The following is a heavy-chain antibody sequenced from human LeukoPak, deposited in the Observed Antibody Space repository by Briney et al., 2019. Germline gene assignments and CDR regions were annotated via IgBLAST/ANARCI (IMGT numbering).Heavy chain of an antibody. J-gene: IGHJ4*02. CDR1: GGTFSSYA. CDR3: ARNVIHYGGNPFDY. V-gene: IGHV1-69*04. D-gene: IGHD4-23*01. CDR2: IIPILGIA. Sequence: ASVKVSCKASGGTFSSYAISWVRQAPGQGLEWMGRIIPILGIANYAQKFQGRVTVTADKSTSTAYMELSSLRSEDTAVYYCARNVIHYGGNPFDYWGQGTLVTVSS.